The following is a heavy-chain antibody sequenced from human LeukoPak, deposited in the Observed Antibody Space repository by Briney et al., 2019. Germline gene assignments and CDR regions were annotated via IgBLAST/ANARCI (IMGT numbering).Heavy chain of an antibody. CDR3: ARGGYSGYDNDY. D-gene: IGHD5-12*01. J-gene: IGHJ4*02. V-gene: IGHV1-8*03. CDR2: MNPNSGNT. Sequence: ASVKVSCKASGYTFTSYDINWVRQATGQGPEWMGWMNPNSGNTGYAQKFQGRVTITRNTSISTAYMELSSLRSEDTAVYYCARGGYSGYDNDYWGQGTLVTVSS. CDR1: GYTFTSYD.